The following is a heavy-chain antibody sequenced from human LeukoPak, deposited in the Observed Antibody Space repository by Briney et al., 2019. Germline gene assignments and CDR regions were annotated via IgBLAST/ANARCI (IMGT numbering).Heavy chain of an antibody. CDR3: ASLVATNLCEY. CDR1: GFTFSNYY. J-gene: IGHJ4*02. Sequence: GGSLRLSCAASGFTFSNYYMSWIRQAPGKGLELVANIKQDGSEKYYVDSVKGRFTISRDNAKNSLYLQMNSLRADDTAVYYCASLVATNLCEYWGEGTLVTVSS. V-gene: IGHV3-7*01. D-gene: IGHD5-12*01. CDR2: IKQDGSEK.